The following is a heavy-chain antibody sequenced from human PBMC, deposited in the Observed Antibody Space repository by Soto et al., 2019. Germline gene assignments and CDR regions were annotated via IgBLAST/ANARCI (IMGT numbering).Heavy chain of an antibody. V-gene: IGHV1-46*01. CDR3: ARDRWDIAAAGTRYYYYMDV. CDR1: GYTFTSYY. Sequence: GASVKVSCKASGYTFTSYYMHWVRQAPGQGLEWMGIINPSGGNTNYAQKLQGRVTMTTDTSTSTAYMELRSLRSDDTAVYYCARDRWDIAAAGTRYYYYMDVWGKGTTVTVSS. J-gene: IGHJ6*03. D-gene: IGHD6-13*01. CDR2: INPSGGNT.